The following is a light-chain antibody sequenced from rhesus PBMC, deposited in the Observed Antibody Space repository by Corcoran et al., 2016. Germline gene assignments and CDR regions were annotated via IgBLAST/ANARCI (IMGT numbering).Light chain of an antibody. Sequence: DIQMTQSPSSLSASVGARVTITCRASQGINSYLSWYQQKPGKAPKLLICAESTLQSGVPSRFSGSGSGTDVTLTISSLQPEDFATYYGHQHNSYPWTFGQGTKVEIK. CDR2: AES. V-gene: IGKV1-25*01. CDR3: HQHNSYPWT. J-gene: IGKJ1*01. CDR1: QGINSY.